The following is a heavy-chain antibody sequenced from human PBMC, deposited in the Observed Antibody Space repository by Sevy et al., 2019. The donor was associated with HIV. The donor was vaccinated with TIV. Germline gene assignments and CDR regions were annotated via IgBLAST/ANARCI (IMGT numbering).Heavy chain of an antibody. D-gene: IGHD5-18*01. J-gene: IGHJ4*02. CDR1: GYTFTGQC. Sequence: ASVKVSCKASGYTFTGQCIHWVRQAPGEGLEWMGRINPNSRNTNYAQEFQGRVTMTRDTSISTAYMELSGLKSDDTAVYYCSRDLRLRGYSYGCFDYWGQGTLVTVSS. CDR3: SRDLRLRGYSYGCFDY. V-gene: IGHV1-2*06. CDR2: INPNSRNT.